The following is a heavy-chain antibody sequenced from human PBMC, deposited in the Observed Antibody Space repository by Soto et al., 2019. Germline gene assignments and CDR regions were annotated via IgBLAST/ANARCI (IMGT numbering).Heavy chain of an antibody. V-gene: IGHV4-59*08. CDR1: GGPMNNYY. Sequence: QVQLQESGPGLVKPSETLSLTCTISGGPMNNYYCSWFRQPRGQGLEWIGYMGYNGFSRYNPSLRSRVAISLDLAKNQFSLNLSSVTAADTALYYCARQGFGELHGLVDVWGQGITVTVSS. D-gene: IGHD3-10*01. CDR2: MGYNGFS. J-gene: IGHJ6*02. CDR3: ARQGFGELHGLVDV.